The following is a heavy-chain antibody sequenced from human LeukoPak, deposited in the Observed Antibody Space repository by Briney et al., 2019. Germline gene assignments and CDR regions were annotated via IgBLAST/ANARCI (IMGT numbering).Heavy chain of an antibody. Sequence: GGSLRLSCAASGFTFSSYWMHWVRQAPGKGLVWVSRNNSDGSSTSYADSVKGRFTISRDNAKNTLYLQMNSLRAEDTAVYYCARVWYYYDSSGYYYFDYWGQGTLVTVSS. J-gene: IGHJ4*02. D-gene: IGHD3-22*01. V-gene: IGHV3-74*01. CDR3: ARVWYYYDSSGYYYFDY. CDR1: GFTFSSYW. CDR2: NNSDGSST.